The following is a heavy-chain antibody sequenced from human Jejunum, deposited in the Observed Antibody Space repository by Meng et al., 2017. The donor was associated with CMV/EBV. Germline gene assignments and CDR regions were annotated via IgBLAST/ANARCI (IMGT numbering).Heavy chain of an antibody. Sequence: GSIGSDPFYWSWLRQPPGKGLEWIAYIHYSGTTYYNPSLKSRISISIETSKNQFSLELNSVTAADTAVYYCARFHYDSARRNALDIWGQGTLVTVSS. V-gene: IGHV4-30-4*01. CDR2: IHYSGTT. CDR1: GSIGSDPFY. J-gene: IGHJ3*02. D-gene: IGHD3-10*01. CDR3: ARFHYDSARRNALDI.